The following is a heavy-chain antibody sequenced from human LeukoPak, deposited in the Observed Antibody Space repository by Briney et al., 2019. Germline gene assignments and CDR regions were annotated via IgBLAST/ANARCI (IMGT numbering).Heavy chain of an antibody. Sequence: GGSLRLSCAASGFTFSSYAMSWVRQAPGKGLEWVSVISGSGGSTYYADSMKGRFTISRDNSKNTLFLQMNSLRPDDTAVYYCAKRGHYSINWYHYFDYWGQGTLVTVSS. J-gene: IGHJ4*02. CDR3: AKRGHYSINWYHYFDY. V-gene: IGHV3-23*01. D-gene: IGHD6-13*01. CDR2: ISGSGGST. CDR1: GFTFSSYA.